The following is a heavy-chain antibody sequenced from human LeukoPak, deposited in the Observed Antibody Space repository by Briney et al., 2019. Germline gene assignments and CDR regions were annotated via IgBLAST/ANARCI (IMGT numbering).Heavy chain of an antibody. Sequence: GRSLRLSCAASGFTFSSYGMHWVRPAPGKGLEWVAVMLYDGSNKYYADSVKCRFTISRDNSKKTLYLQMNSLRAEDTAVYYCAKDTWNGPFDYWGQGTLVTVSS. CDR3: AKDTWNGPFDY. CDR2: MLYDGSNK. V-gene: IGHV3-33*06. CDR1: GFTFSSYG. D-gene: IGHD1-1*01. J-gene: IGHJ4*02.